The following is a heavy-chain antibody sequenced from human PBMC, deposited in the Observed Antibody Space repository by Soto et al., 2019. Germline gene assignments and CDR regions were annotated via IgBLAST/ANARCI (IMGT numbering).Heavy chain of an antibody. D-gene: IGHD6-13*01. V-gene: IGHV3-21*01. Sequence: GGSLRLSCAASGFTFSSYSMNWVRQAPGKGLEWASSISSSSSYIYYADSVKGRFTISRDNAKNSLYLQMNSLRAEDTAVYYCARDSSWYLYYYYYGMDVWGQGTTVTVSS. CDR3: ARDSSWYLYYYYYGMDV. CDR1: GFTFSSYS. J-gene: IGHJ6*02. CDR2: ISSSSSYI.